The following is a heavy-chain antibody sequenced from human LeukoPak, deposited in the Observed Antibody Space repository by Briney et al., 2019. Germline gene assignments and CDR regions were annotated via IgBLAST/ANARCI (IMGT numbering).Heavy chain of an antibody. CDR1: GYTFTGYY. CDR3: ARDLGHSSGYYIRYYYYGMDV. J-gene: IGHJ6*02. CDR2: MNPNSGNT. Sequence: ASVKVSCTASGYTFTGYYMHWVRQAPGQGLEWMGWMNPNSGNTGYAQKFQGRVTMTRNTSISTAYMELSSLRSEDTAVYYCARDLGHSSGYYIRYYYYGMDVWGQGTTVTVSS. D-gene: IGHD3-22*01. V-gene: IGHV1-8*02.